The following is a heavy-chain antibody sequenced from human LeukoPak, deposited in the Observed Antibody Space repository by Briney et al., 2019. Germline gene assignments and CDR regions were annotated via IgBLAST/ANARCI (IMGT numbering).Heavy chain of an antibody. Sequence: ASVKVSCKASGYTFTGYYMHWVRQAPGQGLEWMGWINPNSGGTNYAQKFQGRVTMTRDTSISTAYMELSRLRSDDTAVYYCARAGTPRFVGPTYYFDYWGQGTLVTVSS. CDR2: INPNSGGT. D-gene: IGHD1-26*01. V-gene: IGHV1-2*02. J-gene: IGHJ4*02. CDR1: GYTFTGYY. CDR3: ARAGTPRFVGPTYYFDY.